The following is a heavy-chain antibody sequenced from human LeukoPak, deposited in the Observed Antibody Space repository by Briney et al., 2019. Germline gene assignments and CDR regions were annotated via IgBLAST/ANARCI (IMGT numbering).Heavy chain of an antibody. D-gene: IGHD2-21*02. V-gene: IGHV3-23*01. Sequence: GGSLRLSCASSGFTFSSYAMSWVRQAPGKGLEWVSTIGGTGVRTYYADSVKGRFTISRDNAKNSLYLQMNSLRAEDTAVYCCCGDSFHKWGQGTLLTVSS. CDR3: CGDSFHK. CDR2: IGGTGVRT. CDR1: GFTFSSYA. J-gene: IGHJ4*02.